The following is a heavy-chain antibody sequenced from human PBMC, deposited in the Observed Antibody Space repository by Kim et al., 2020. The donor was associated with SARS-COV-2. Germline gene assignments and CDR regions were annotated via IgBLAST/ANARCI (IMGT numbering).Heavy chain of an antibody. Sequence: SETLSLTCAVYGGSFSGYYWSWIRQPPGKGLEWIGEINHSGSTNYNPSLKSRVTISVDTAKNQFSLKLSSVTAADTAVDYCSRDVDGYSYGYYYWGQGTL. CDR2: INHSGST. V-gene: IGHV4-34*01. CDR3: SRDVDGYSYGYYY. J-gene: IGHJ4*02. D-gene: IGHD5-18*01. CDR1: GGSFSGYY.